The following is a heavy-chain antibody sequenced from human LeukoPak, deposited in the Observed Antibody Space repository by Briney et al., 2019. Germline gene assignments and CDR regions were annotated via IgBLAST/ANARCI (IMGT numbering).Heavy chain of an antibody. CDR1: GYPFSAHF. D-gene: IGHD3-10*01. V-gene: IGHV7-4-1*02. CDR3: VRGTPTPGMDY. Sequence: ASVKVSCKASGYPFSAHFLNWVRQAPGQGLEWMGNIDTTTGNPRYAQDFTGRFVFSLDTSVSTAYLQITSLKADDTAAYYCVRGTPTPGMDYWGQGTQVSVSS. CDR2: IDTTTGNP. J-gene: IGHJ4*02.